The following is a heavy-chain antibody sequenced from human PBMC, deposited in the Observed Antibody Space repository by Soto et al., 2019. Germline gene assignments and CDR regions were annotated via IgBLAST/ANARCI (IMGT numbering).Heavy chain of an antibody. J-gene: IGHJ4*02. CDR1: GFTFSSSP. CDR2: INENGVNT. CDR3: GKDFAFLESLDH. D-gene: IGHD3-3*01. Sequence: GGSLRLSCAASGFTFSSSPMSWVRQAPGKGLEWVSTINENGVNTHYAESVKGRFTISRDNSKSTLYLQMNSLRAEDTAAYYCGKDFAFLESLDHWGQGALVTVSS. V-gene: IGHV3-23*01.